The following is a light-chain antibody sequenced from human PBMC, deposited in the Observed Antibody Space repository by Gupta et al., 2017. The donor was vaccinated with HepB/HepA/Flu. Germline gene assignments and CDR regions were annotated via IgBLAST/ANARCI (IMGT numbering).Light chain of an antibody. CDR1: QSVSIN. CDR2: DAS. CDR3: QQYNDWPRT. J-gene: IGKJ1*01. Sequence: EIVMTHSPATLSVSPGERATLSCRASQSVSINLAWYQHKRGRAPRLLMYDASARATDIPARFNGSGFGTEFTLTISSLQSEDFAVYYCQQYNDWPRTFGQGTRVEIK. V-gene: IGKV3-15*01.